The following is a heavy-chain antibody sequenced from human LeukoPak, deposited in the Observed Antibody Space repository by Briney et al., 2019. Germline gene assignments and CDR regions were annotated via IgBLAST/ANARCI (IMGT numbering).Heavy chain of an antibody. D-gene: IGHD2-15*01. J-gene: IGHJ4*02. Sequence: GGSLRLSCAASGFTFSSYSMNWVRQAPGKGLEWVSYISSSSSTIYYADSVKGRFTISRDNAKNSLYLQMNSLRAEDTAVYYCAKDLGYCSGGSCYSYGYYFDYWGQGTLVTVSS. CDR1: GFTFSSYS. CDR2: ISSSSSTI. V-gene: IGHV3-48*01. CDR3: AKDLGYCSGGSCYSYGYYFDY.